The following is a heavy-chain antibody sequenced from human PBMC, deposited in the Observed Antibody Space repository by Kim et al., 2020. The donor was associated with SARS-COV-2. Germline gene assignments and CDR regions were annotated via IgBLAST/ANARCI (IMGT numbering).Heavy chain of an antibody. CDR3: ARAVTMIVLRQGVGRRYPNGMAV. CDR2: INTNTGNP. V-gene: IGHV7-4-1*02. D-gene: IGHD3-22*01. CDR1: GYTFTSYA. J-gene: IGHJ6*02. Sequence: ASVKVSCKASGYTFTSYAMNWVRQAPGQGLEWMGWINTNTGNPTYAQGFTGRIVFSLDTSVSTAYLQISSLKAEDTAVYYCARAVTMIVLRQGVGRRYPNGMAVWGQETTVTVS.